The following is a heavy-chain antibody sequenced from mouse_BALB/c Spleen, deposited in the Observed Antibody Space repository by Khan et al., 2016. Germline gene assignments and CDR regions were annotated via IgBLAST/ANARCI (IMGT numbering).Heavy chain of an antibody. CDR1: GYSFTGYY. CDR2: VNPNNGDT. CDR3: ARDAMDY. V-gene: IGHV1-26*01. J-gene: IGHJ4*01. Sequence: VQLKESGPDLVKPGASVKISCKASGYSFTGYYMYWVKQSHGKSLEWIGRVNPNNGDTSSNQKFKGKALLTVDKSSSTAYMELRSLTSEDSAVYDCARDAMDYRGQGTSLTVST.